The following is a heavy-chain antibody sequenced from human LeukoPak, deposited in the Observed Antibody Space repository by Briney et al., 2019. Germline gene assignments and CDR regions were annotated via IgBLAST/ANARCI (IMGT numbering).Heavy chain of an antibody. Sequence: ASVKVSCKASGYTFTSYGISWVRQAPGQGLEWMGWISAYNGNTNYAQKLQGRVTMTTDTSTSTAYMELSSLRSEDTAVYYCARDRYGSGSRNWFDPWGQGTLVTVSS. V-gene: IGHV1-18*01. CDR3: ARDRYGSGSRNWFDP. J-gene: IGHJ5*02. D-gene: IGHD3-10*01. CDR1: GYTFTSYG. CDR2: ISAYNGNT.